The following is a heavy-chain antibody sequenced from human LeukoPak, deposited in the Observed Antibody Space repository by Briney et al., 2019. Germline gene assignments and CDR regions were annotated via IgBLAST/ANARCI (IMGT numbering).Heavy chain of an antibody. D-gene: IGHD3-3*01. J-gene: IGHJ4*02. V-gene: IGHV1-18*01. CDR1: GYPFTSYG. Sequence: ASVKVCCTASGYPFTSYGTMWGREAPGQGLEWREWIRAYNGNTNYAQKLQGRVTMTTDTSTSTDYMELRSLRSDDTAVYYCARDRPSLTIFGVVTRFDYWGQGTLVTVSS. CDR2: IRAYNGNT. CDR3: ARDRPSLTIFGVVTRFDY.